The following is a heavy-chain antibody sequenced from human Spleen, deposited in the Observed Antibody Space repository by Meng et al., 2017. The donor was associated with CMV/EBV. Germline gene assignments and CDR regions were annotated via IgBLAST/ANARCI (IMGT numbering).Heavy chain of an antibody. D-gene: IGHD1-26*01. Sequence: GYNFSGYYMHWVRQAPGQGLEWMGWINTNSGVTSYEQKFKGRVTMTRDTSIKTAYMELSRVRSDDTAVYYCARGSGSYTGGRFHYWGQGSLVTVSS. J-gene: IGHJ4*02. V-gene: IGHV1-2*02. CDR1: GYNFSGYY. CDR3: ARGSGSYTGGRFHY. CDR2: INTNSGVT.